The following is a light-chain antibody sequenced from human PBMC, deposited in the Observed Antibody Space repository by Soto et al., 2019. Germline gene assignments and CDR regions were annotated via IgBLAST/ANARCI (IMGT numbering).Light chain of an antibody. CDR2: SNN. J-gene: IGLJ2*01. CDR1: SSNIGSNT. CDR3: AAWDDSLNGLV. Sequence: QSVLTQPPSASGTPGQRVTISCSGSSSNIGSNTVNWYQQLPGTAPKLLIYSNNQRPSGVPDRFSGSKSGTSASLAISGLQSDDEADYYCAAWDDSLNGLVFGGGTTVTVL. V-gene: IGLV1-44*01.